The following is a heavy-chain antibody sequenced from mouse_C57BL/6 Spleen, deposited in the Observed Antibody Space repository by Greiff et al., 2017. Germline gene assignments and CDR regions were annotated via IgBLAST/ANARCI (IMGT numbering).Heavy chain of an antibody. Sequence: VKLMESGGGLVKPGGSLKLSCAASGFTFSSYAMSWVRQTPEKRLEWVATISDGGSYTYYPDNVKGRFTISRDNAKNNLYLQMSHLKSEDTAMYYCARDETVAFDYWGQGTTLTVSS. CDR2: ISDGGSYT. V-gene: IGHV5-4*01. D-gene: IGHD1-1*01. CDR1: GFTFSSYA. J-gene: IGHJ2*01. CDR3: ARDETVAFDY.